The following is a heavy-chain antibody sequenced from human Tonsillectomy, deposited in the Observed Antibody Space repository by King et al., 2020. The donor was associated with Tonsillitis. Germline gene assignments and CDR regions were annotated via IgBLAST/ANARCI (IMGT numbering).Heavy chain of an antibody. J-gene: IGHJ4*02. D-gene: IGHD1-14*01. CDR3: AKESGPSNPFDY. V-gene: IGHV3-30*02. CDR1: EFTFSSHP. Sequence: QLVQSGGGVVQPGGSLRLSCAASEFTFSSHPMHWVRQAPGKGLEWVAFLQFDGTTKYYVNSVKGRFTISRDNSKNTLFLEMSSLRAEDTAVYYCAKESGPSNPFDYWGQGTLVTVSS. CDR2: LQFDGTTK.